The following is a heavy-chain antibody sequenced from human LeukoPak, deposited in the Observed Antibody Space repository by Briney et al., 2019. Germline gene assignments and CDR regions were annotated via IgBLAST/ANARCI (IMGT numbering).Heavy chain of an antibody. CDR3: GRGWDWHVQF. D-gene: IGHD1-26*01. CDR1: GYTFSRYG. CDR2: IGVFNGNR. J-gene: IGHJ4*02. Sequence: GASVTVSCKTSGYTFSRYGFSWVRQAPGQGLEWIGWIGVFNGNRNYAKSVQGRITLTADTSTNTTYMELRSLTSDDTAVYFCGRGWDWHVQFWGQGTLITVSS. V-gene: IGHV1-18*01.